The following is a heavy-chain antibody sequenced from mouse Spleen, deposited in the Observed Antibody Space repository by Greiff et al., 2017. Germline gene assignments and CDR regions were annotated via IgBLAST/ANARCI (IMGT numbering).Heavy chain of an antibody. CDR1: GFTFSSYA. Sequence: EVKLMESGGGLVKPGGSLKLSCAASGFTFSSYAMSWVRQTPEKRLEWVATISDGGSYTYYPDNVKGRFTISRDNAKNNLYLQMSHLKSEDTAMYYCARVGITTVVARYFDVWGTGTTVTVSS. CDR3: ARVGITTVVARYFDV. CDR2: ISDGGSYT. V-gene: IGHV5-4*03. J-gene: IGHJ1*03. D-gene: IGHD1-1*01.